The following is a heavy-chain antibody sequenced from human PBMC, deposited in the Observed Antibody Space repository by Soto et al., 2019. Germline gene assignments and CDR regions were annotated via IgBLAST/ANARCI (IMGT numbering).Heavy chain of an antibody. V-gene: IGHV3-7*01. J-gene: IGHJ6*04. CDR2: IKQDGSEK. CDR1: GFTFSSYW. D-gene: IGHD3-9*01. CDR3: ARGQDYDILTGYDVGGAALDD. Sequence: EVQLVESGGGLVQPGGSLRLSCAASGFTFSSYWMSWVRQAPGKGLEWVANIKQDGSEKYYVDSVKGRFTISRDNAKNALYLQMNSLRAEDTAVYYCARGQDYDILTGYDVGGAALDDWGKGTTVTVSS.